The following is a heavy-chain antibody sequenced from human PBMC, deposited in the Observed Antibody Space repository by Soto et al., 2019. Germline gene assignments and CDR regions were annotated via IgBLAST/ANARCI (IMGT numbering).Heavy chain of an antibody. CDR3: TTDVWYSSDSDVQMKGYY. CDR1: GFTFSNAW. D-gene: IGHD6-19*01. J-gene: IGHJ4*02. CDR2: IKSKTDGGTT. Sequence: GRSLRLSCAASGFTFSNAWMSLVRQAPGKGLEWVGRIKSKTDGGTTDYAAPVKGRFTISRDDSKNTLYLQMNSLKTEDTAVYYCTTDVWYSSDSDVQMKGYYWGQGTLVTVSS. V-gene: IGHV3-15*01.